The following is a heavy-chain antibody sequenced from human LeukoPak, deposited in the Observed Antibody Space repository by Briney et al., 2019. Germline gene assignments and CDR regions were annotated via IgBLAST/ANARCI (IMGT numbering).Heavy chain of an antibody. CDR1: GFTFSSYA. D-gene: IGHD3-22*01. Sequence: GGSLRLSCAAYGFTFSSYAMSWVRQAPGKGLEWVSAISGSGGSTYYADSVKGRFTISRDNSKNTLYLQMNSLRAEDTAVYYCAKDVGTRGYYDSSGYYFGHAFDIWGQGTMVTVSS. CDR3: AKDVGTRGYYDSSGYYFGHAFDI. CDR2: ISGSGGST. J-gene: IGHJ3*02. V-gene: IGHV3-23*01.